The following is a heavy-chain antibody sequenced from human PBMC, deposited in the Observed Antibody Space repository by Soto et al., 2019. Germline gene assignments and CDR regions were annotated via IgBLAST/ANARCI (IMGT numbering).Heavy chain of an antibody. CDR1: GFTFRSYG. Sequence: PGESLKISCAASGFTFRSYGMHWVRQAPGKGLEWVAVISFDGTNKYYADSVKGRFTISRDNSKNMLYLQMNSLRAEDTAVFYCAKTTKGSGWYYFDYWGQGTLVTVSS. J-gene: IGHJ4*02. D-gene: IGHD6-19*01. V-gene: IGHV3-30*18. CDR3: AKTTKGSGWYYFDY. CDR2: ISFDGTNK.